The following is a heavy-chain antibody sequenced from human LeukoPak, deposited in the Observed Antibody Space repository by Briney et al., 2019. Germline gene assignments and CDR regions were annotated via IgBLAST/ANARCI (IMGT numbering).Heavy chain of an antibody. V-gene: IGHV3-30*02. CDR3: AKDPRLLWFGEFNWFDP. J-gene: IGHJ5*02. CDR1: GFTFSSYG. D-gene: IGHD3-10*01. Sequence: GGSLRLSCAASGFTFSSYGMHWVRQAPGKGLEWVAFIRYDGSNKYYADSVKGRFTISRDNSKNTLYLQMNSLRAEDTAVYYCAKDPRLLWFGEFNWFDPWGQGTLVTVSS. CDR2: IRYDGSNK.